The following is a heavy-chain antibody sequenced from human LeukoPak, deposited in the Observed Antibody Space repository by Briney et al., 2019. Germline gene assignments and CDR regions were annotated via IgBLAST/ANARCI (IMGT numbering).Heavy chain of an antibody. V-gene: IGHV3-7*01. CDR1: GFTFSSYG. CDR3: AKVAKYYYGSETYYFFEH. D-gene: IGHD3-10*01. J-gene: IGHJ4*02. Sequence: GGSLRLSCAASGFTFSSYGMYWVRQAPGKGLEWVANIKQDGTEKYYVDSVKGRFTISRDNAKNSLYLQMNSLRVEDTAVYYCAKVAKYYYGSETYYFFEHWGQGTPVTASS. CDR2: IKQDGTEK.